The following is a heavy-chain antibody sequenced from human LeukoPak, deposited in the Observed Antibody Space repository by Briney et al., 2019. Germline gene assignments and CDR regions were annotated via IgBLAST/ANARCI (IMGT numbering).Heavy chain of an antibody. Sequence: GGSLRLSCAASGFTFSSYEMHWVRQAPGKGVEGVADISSSGTTIYYADSVKGRFTISRENAKNSLYLKMSSLGAEDTAVYYCARLLVATPGVDPWGQGTLVTVSS. D-gene: IGHD5-12*01. CDR3: ARLLVATPGVDP. V-gene: IGHV3-48*03. CDR1: GFTFSSYE. CDR2: ISSSGTTI. J-gene: IGHJ5*02.